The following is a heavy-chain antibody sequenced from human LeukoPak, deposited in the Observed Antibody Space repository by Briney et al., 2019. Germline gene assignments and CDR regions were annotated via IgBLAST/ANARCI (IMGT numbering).Heavy chain of an antibody. CDR3: ARDLSLYSGSPDDY. J-gene: IGHJ4*02. Sequence: VGSLRLSCAASLFTFSSYRMNCVRQAPGKGLEWVSSISSSSSYIYHADSVKGRFTISRENAKNSLYLQMNSLRAEDTAVYYCARDLSLYSGSPDDYWGQGTLVTVSS. D-gene: IGHD1-26*01. V-gene: IGHV3-21*01. CDR2: ISSSSSYI. CDR1: LFTFSSYR.